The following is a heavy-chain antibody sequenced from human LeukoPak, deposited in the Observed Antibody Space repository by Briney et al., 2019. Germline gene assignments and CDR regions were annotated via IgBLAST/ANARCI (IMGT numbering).Heavy chain of an antibody. CDR1: GGSMSSYY. J-gene: IGHJ4*02. V-gene: IGHV4-4*07. CDR2: IFDSGST. D-gene: IGHD6-13*01. CDR3: ARGPFVQAGTGLDF. Sequence: PSETLSLTCTVSGGSMSSYYWSWIRQPAGKGLEWIGRIFDSGSTNYNPSLKSRVTISIDRSENQFSLWLTSVTAADTAVYFCARGPFVQAGTGLDFWGQGTLVTVSS.